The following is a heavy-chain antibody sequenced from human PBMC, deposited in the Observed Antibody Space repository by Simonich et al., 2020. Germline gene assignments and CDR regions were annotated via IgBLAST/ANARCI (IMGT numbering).Heavy chain of an antibody. CDR1: GYSFTSYW. V-gene: IGHV5-51*07. J-gene: IGHJ3*02. CDR3: ARQLNDFDI. Sequence: EVQLVQSGAEVKKSGESLKISCTGYGYSFTSYWIGWVQQMPGKGLEWIGIFYPGASCTRHSPSFQGQVTISADKSISTADLQWSSLKASDTAMYYCARQLNDFDIWGQGTMVTVSS. D-gene: IGHD1-1*01. CDR2: FYPGASCT.